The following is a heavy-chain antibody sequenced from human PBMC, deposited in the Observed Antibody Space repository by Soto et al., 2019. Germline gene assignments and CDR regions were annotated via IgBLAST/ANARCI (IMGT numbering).Heavy chain of an antibody. CDR2: IYYSGST. J-gene: IGHJ5*02. V-gene: IGHV4-30-4*01. D-gene: IGHD3-22*01. CDR3: ARDRVYYYDSSGPRTWFDP. CDR1: GGSISSGDYY. Sequence: PSETLSLTCTVSGGSISSGDYYWSWMRQPPGKGLEGIGYIYYSGSTYYNPSLKSRVTISVDTSKNQFSLKLSSVTAADTAAYYCARDRVYYYDSSGPRTWFDPWGQGTLVTVSS.